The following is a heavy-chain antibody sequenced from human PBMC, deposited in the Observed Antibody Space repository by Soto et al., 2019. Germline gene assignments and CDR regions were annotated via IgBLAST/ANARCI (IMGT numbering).Heavy chain of an antibody. V-gene: IGHV3-9*01. Sequence: QSGGSLRLSCAASGFTFDDYAMHWVRQGPGKGLEWVSGVSWNSGSVGYADSVKGRFTISGDNAKNSLYLQINSLRTEDTALYYCARETQANLGTGGFDYWGQGTLVTVSS. D-gene: IGHD7-27*01. CDR3: ARETQANLGTGGFDY. J-gene: IGHJ4*02. CDR2: VSWNSGSV. CDR1: GFTFDDYA.